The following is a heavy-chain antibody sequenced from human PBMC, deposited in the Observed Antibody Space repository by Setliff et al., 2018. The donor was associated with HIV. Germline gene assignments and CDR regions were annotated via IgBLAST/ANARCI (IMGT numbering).Heavy chain of an antibody. CDR1: GYTFTNYD. D-gene: IGHD3-16*01. Sequence: ASVKVSCKASGYTFTNYDISWVRQAPGQGLEWMGWISTYSGNTNYAQKLQGGVTMTTDTSTSTAYMELRSLRSDDTAVYYCARVEAFGGVSYSYYYMDVWGKGTTVTVSS. J-gene: IGHJ6*03. V-gene: IGHV1-18*01. CDR3: ARVEAFGGVSYSYYYMDV. CDR2: ISTYSGNT.